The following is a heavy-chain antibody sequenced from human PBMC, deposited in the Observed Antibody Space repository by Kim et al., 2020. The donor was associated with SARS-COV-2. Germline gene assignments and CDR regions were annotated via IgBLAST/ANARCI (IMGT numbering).Heavy chain of an antibody. CDR3: ARGTVTTKGDAFDI. J-gene: IGHJ3*02. Sequence: QKLQGRVTMTTDTSTSTAYMELRSLRSDDTAVYYCARGTVTTKGDAFDIWGQGTMVTVSS. V-gene: IGHV1-18*01. D-gene: IGHD4-17*01.